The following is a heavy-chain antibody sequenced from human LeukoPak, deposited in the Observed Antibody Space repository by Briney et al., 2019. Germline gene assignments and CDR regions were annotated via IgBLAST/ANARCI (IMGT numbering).Heavy chain of an antibody. J-gene: IGHJ5*02. Sequence: VGSLRLSCAASGFTFSSYAMSWVRQAPGKGLEWVSAISGSGGSTYYADSVKGRFTISRDNSKNTLYLQMNSLRAEDTAVYYCAKLVPSDDFWSGYLAWLDPWGQGTLVTVSS. D-gene: IGHD3-3*01. CDR2: ISGSGGST. CDR3: AKLVPSDDFWSGYLAWLDP. V-gene: IGHV3-23*01. CDR1: GFTFSSYA.